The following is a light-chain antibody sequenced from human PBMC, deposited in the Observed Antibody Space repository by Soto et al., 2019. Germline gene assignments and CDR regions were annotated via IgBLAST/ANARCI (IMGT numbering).Light chain of an antibody. Sequence: DIQMTQSPASLSASVGDRLTITCRASQYISTYLTWYQQKPGRAPTVLIYAASSRQSGLPSRFSGSGSGTYFTLTISSLQPEDFANYYCQQSDSSPRTFGQGTKVEIK. J-gene: IGKJ1*01. V-gene: IGKV1-39*01. CDR1: QYISTY. CDR3: QQSDSSPRT. CDR2: AAS.